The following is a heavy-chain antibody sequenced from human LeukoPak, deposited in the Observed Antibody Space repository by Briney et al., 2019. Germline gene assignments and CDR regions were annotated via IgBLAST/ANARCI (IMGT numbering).Heavy chain of an antibody. Sequence: GGSLRLSCAASGFTFSSYGMHWVRQAPGKGLEWVAVISYDGSNKYYADSVKGRFTISRDNSKNTLYLQMNSLRAEDTAVYYCAKDLLPEWGGQLYYYGMDVWGQGTTVTVSS. CDR1: GFTFSSYG. D-gene: IGHD3-10*01. CDR2: ISYDGSNK. CDR3: AKDLLPEWGGQLYYYGMDV. J-gene: IGHJ6*02. V-gene: IGHV3-30*18.